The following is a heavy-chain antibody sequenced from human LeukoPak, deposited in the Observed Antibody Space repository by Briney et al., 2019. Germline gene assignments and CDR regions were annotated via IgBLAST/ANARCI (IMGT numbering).Heavy chain of an antibody. CDR2: INPSGGST. CDR3: AREGGEDYDSSGYYLVY. CDR1: GYTFTSYY. V-gene: IGHV1-46*03. Sequence: ASVKVSCKASGYTFTSYYMHWVRQAPGQGLEWMGIINPSGGSTSYAQKFQGRVTRTRDTSTSTVYMELSSLRSEDTAVYYCAREGGEDYDSSGYYLVYWGQGTLVTVSS. J-gene: IGHJ4*02. D-gene: IGHD3-22*01.